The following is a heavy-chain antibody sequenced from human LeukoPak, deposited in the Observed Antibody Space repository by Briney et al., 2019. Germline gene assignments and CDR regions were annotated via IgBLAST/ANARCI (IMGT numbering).Heavy chain of an antibody. CDR1: GGSISSGGYY. Sequence: SSQTLSLTCTVSGGSISSGGYYWSWIRQHPGKVLEWIGYIYYSGSTYYNPSLKSRITISVDTSKSQVSLKLSSVTAADTAVYHCARGIPVAGIPLDYWGQGILVSVSS. CDR3: ARGIPVAGIPLDY. J-gene: IGHJ4*02. CDR2: IYYSGST. D-gene: IGHD6-19*01. V-gene: IGHV4-31*03.